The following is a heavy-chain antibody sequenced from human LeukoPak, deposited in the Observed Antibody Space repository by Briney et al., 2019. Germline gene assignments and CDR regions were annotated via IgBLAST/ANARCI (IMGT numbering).Heavy chain of an antibody. Sequence: SETLSLTCTVSGGSISSSSYYWGWIRQPPGKGLEWIGSIYYSGSTYYNPSLKSRVTISVDTSKNQFSLKLSSVTAADTAVYYCARSGVGIQLWSIDYWGQGTLVTVSS. D-gene: IGHD5-18*01. J-gene: IGHJ4*02. CDR1: GGSISSSSYY. CDR3: ARSGVGIQLWSIDY. CDR2: IYYSGST. V-gene: IGHV4-39*07.